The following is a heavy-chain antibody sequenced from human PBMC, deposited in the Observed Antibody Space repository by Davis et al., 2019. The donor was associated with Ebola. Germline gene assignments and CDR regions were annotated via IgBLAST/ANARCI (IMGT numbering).Heavy chain of an antibody. V-gene: IGHV3-11*03. CDR3: ARLGDRYCSGGSCYPHYFDY. CDR2: ISSSSSYT. J-gene: IGHJ4*02. CDR1: GFTFSDYY. D-gene: IGHD2-15*01. Sequence: GESLKISCAASGFTFSDYYMSWIRQAPGKGLEWVSYISSSSSYTNYADSVKGRFTISRDNSKNTLYLQMNSLRAEDTAVYYCARLGDRYCSGGSCYPHYFDYWGQGTLVTVSS.